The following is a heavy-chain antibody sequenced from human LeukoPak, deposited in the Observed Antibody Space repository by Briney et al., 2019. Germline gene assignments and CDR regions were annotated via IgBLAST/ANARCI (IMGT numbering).Heavy chain of an antibody. Sequence: GGSLRLSCAASGFTFDDYGMSWVRQAPGKGLEWVSGINWNGGSTGYADSVKGRFTISRDNAKNSLYLQMNSLRAEDTALYYCATLYYYDGSGYYPFDYWGQGTLVTVSS. V-gene: IGHV3-20*04. CDR2: INWNGGST. D-gene: IGHD3-22*01. CDR1: GFTFDDYG. J-gene: IGHJ4*02. CDR3: ATLYYYDGSGYYPFDY.